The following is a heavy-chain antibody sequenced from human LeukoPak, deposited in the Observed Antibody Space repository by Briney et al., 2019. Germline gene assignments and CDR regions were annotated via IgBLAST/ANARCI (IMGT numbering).Heavy chain of an antibody. CDR2: INHSGTT. Sequence: PSETLSLTCAVYGGSFSGYYWSWIRQPPGKGLEWIEEINHSGTTNYNPSLKSRVTISVDTSKNQFSLKLSSVTAADTAVYYCSRERVLRYWGQGTLVTVSS. CDR3: SRERVLRY. V-gene: IGHV4-34*01. J-gene: IGHJ4*02. CDR1: GGSFSGYY.